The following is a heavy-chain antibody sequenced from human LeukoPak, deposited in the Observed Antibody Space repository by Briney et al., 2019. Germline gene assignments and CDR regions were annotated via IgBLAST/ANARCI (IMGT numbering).Heavy chain of an antibody. CDR2: ISYDGSNK. CDR3: AIDPVPPWSYDSGVYLDY. D-gene: IGHD3-22*01. V-gene: IGHV3-30-3*01. Sequence: GGSLRLSCAASGFTFSSYAMHWVRQAPGKGLEWVAVISYDGSNKYYADSVKGRFTISRDNSKNTLYLQMNSLRAEDTAVYYCAIDPVPPWSYDSGVYLDYWGKGTLVTVSS. J-gene: IGHJ4*02. CDR1: GFTFSSYA.